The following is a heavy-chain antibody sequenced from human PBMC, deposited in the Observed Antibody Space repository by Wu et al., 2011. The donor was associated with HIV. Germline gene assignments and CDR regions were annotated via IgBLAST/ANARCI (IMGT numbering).Heavy chain of an antibody. D-gene: IGHD6-13*01. Sequence: KPGASVKVSCKASGYTFTTYGISWVRQAPGQGLEWMGWINPHSGGTNFAQKFQGRVTMTRDTSITTAYMELSRLRSDDTAVYYCARDPYSSPFYYYYFMDVWGKGTTVTVSS. CDR3: ARDPYSSPFYYYYFMDV. J-gene: IGHJ6*03. CDR1: GYTFTTYG. CDR2: INPHSGGT. V-gene: IGHV1-2*02.